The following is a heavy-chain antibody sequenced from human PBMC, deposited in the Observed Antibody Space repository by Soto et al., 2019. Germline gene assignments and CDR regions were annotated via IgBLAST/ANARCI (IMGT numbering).Heavy chain of an antibody. Sequence: QVQLVESGGDLVQPGRSLRLSCAASGLTFSTSIMHWVRQTPGKGLEWIAVISGDATSKIYTDSLKGRFTISRDNSKNDRYLKLNSLTAEDTGIYCRAGEVVSGGHAGPRKHRGPGTLVT. V-gene: IGHV3-30-3*01. CDR2: ISGDATSK. J-gene: IGHJ1*01. CDR1: GLTFSTSI. CDR3: AGEVVSGGHAGPRKH. D-gene: IGHD3-22*01.